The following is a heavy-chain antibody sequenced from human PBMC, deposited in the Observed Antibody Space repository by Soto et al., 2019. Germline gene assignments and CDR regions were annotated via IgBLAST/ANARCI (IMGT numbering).Heavy chain of an antibody. CDR3: AKDRRADWESYYYYAMDV. CDR2: IIPIFGTA. Sequence: SVKVSCKASGGTFSSYAISWVRQAPGQGLEWMGGIIPIFGTANYAQKFQGRVTITADESTSTAYMELSSLRSEDTAVYYCAKDRRADWESYYYYAMDVWGQGTTVTVSS. J-gene: IGHJ6*02. V-gene: IGHV1-69*13. CDR1: GGTFSSYA. D-gene: IGHD1-26*01.